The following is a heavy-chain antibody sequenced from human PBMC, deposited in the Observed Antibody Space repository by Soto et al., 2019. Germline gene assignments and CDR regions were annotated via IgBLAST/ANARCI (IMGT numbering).Heavy chain of an antibody. D-gene: IGHD3-3*01. J-gene: IGHJ4*02. CDR2: IYSGGST. CDR1: GFTVSSNY. CDR3: ASMNFDAYYAVWSGSNSLAH. V-gene: IGHV3-66*01. Sequence: EVQLVESGGGLVQPGGSLRLSCAASGFTVSSNYMSWVRQAPGKGLEWVSVIYSGGSTYYAASVKGRFTISRDNSKNTLYLKINSRRAENTAVYYCASMNFDAYYAVWSGSNSLAHWAQETLLTVSS.